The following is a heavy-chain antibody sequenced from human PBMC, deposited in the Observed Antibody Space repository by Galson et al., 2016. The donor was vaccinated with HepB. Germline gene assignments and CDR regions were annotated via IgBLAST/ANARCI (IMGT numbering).Heavy chain of an antibody. D-gene: IGHD1-14*01. J-gene: IGHJ4*02. CDR1: GFTFSSFS. CDR2: ISNSAGYVYSVDS. CDR3: VRNKRTLTDPFDY. V-gene: IGHV3-21*01. Sequence: SLRLSCAASGFTFSSFSMNWVRQAPGKGLEWVPSISNSAGYVYSVDSYYVDSVKGRFPISRDNAKNSLYLQMNSLGAEDTAMYYCVRNKRTLTDPFDYWGQGTLVTVSS.